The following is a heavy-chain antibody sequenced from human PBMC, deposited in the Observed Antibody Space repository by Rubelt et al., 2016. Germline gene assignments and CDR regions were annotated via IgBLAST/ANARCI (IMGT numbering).Heavy chain of an antibody. D-gene: IGHD3-16*01. CDR3: AKEVFGEQGTFDV. Sequence: GQLLESGGGLVQPGGSLRLSCAASGFTVSTNYMSWVRQAPGKGLEWVLVINGGGNTIYAESVKGRFTISRDNSKNTVYLQMNSLRVEDTAVYYCAKEVFGEQGTFDVWGQGTMVTVSS. CDR2: INGGGNT. CDR1: GFTVSTNY. J-gene: IGHJ3*01. V-gene: IGHV3-66*01.